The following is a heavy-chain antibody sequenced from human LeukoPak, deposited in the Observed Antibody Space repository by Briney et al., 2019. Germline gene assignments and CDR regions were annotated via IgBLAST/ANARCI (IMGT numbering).Heavy chain of an antibody. CDR2: IFPIFGTT. J-gene: IGHJ6*02. Sequence: SVKVSCKASGGTFSSYAISWVRQAPGQGLEWMGGIFPIFGTTNYAQKFQGRVTITADESTSTACMELSSLRSEDTAVYYCANDVDTAMVGGMDVWGQGTTVTVSS. V-gene: IGHV1-69*13. CDR3: ANDVDTAMVGGMDV. CDR1: GGTFSSYA. D-gene: IGHD5-18*01.